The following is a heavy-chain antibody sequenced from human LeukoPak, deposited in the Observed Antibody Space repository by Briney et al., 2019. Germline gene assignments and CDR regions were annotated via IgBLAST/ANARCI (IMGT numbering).Heavy chain of an antibody. CDR2: INHSGST. D-gene: IGHD5-18*01. Sequence: SETLSLTCAVYGGSFSGYYWSWIRQPLGKGLEWIGEINHSGSTNYNPSLKSRVTISVDTSKNQFSLKLSSVTAADTAVYYCARAGWIQLWLLPYYGMDVWGQGTTVTVSS. J-gene: IGHJ6*02. CDR3: ARAGWIQLWLLPYYGMDV. V-gene: IGHV4-34*01. CDR1: GGSFSGYY.